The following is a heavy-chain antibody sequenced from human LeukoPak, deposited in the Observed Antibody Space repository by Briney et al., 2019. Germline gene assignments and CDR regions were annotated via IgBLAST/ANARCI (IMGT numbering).Heavy chain of an antibody. CDR3: ASAVWFGENYFDY. V-gene: IGHV4-34*01. Sequence: PSETLSLTCAVYGGSFSGYYWSWIRQPPGKGLEWIGEINHSGSTNYNPSLKSRVTISVDTSKNQFSLKLSSVTAADTAVYYCASAVWFGENYFDYWGQGTLVTVSS. CDR1: GGSFSGYY. CDR2: INHSGST. J-gene: IGHJ4*02. D-gene: IGHD3-10*01.